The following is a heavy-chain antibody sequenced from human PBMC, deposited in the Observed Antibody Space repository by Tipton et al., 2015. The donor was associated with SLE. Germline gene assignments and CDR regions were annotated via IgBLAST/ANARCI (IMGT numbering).Heavy chain of an antibody. Sequence: TLSLTCAVYGGSFSGYYWSWIRQPPGKGLEWIGYIYTSGSTYYNPSLKSRVTISVDTSKNQFSLKVNSVTAADTAVYYCARDTPCGDGCFTNFDYWGQGILVTVSS. D-gene: IGHD2-21*01. CDR2: IYTSGST. CDR1: GGSFSGYY. V-gene: IGHV4-4*09. J-gene: IGHJ4*02. CDR3: ARDTPCGDGCFTNFDY.